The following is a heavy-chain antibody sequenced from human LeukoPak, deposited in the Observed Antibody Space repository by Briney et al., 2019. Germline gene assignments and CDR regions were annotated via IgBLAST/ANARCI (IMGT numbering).Heavy chain of an antibody. CDR3: ARDRPSGYYFDL. CDR1: GFTFDDYG. V-gene: IGHV3-20*04. D-gene: IGHD3-10*01. Sequence: PGGSLRLSCAASGFTFDDYGMSWVRQAPGKGLEWVSYINWNGGGTDYADSVKGRFTISRDNAKNSLYLQMNSLRAEDTALYYCARDRPSGYYFDLWGQGTLVTVSS. J-gene: IGHJ4*02. CDR2: INWNGGGT.